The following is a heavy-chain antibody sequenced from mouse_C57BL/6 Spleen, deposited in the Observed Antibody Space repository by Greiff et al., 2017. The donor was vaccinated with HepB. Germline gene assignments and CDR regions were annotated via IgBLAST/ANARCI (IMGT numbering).Heavy chain of an antibody. D-gene: IGHD2-12*01. CDR3: ARRVYYSYYFDY. J-gene: IGHJ2*01. V-gene: IGHV1-61*01. CDR2: IYPSDSET. CDR1: GYTFTSYW. Sequence: QVQLQQPGAELVRPGSSVKLSCKASGYTFTSYWMDWVKQRPGQGLEWIGNIYPSDSETHYNQKFKDKATLTVDKSSSTAYMQLSSLTSEDSAVYYCARRVYYSYYFDYWGQGTTLTVSS.